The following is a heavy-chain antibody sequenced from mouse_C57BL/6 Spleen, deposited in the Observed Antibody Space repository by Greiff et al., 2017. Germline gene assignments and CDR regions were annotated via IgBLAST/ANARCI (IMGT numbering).Heavy chain of an antibody. CDR2: IDPNRGGT. D-gene: IGHD1-1*01. CDR3: AREDGSLWFAY. V-gene: IGHV1-72*01. CDR1: GYTFTSYC. Sequence: VQLQQPGAELVKPGASVKLSCTASGYTFTSYCMHWVKQRPGRGLEWRGRIDPNRGGTKYNEKFKSKATLTVDKPSRTAYMQLSSLTSEDAAVYYCAREDGSLWFAYWGQGTLVTVSA. J-gene: IGHJ3*01.